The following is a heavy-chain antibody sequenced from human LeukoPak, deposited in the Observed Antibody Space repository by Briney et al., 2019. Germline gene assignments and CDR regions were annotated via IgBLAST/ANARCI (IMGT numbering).Heavy chain of an antibody. CDR1: GGSNSSYY. Sequence: SETLSLTCSVSGGSNSSYYWSWIRQPPGKGLEWIGYISYSGSTNYNPSLRSRVTISGDTSKNQFSLKLSSMTAADTAVYYCARSLYYDILTGYPVMDVWGKGTTVTVSS. CDR2: ISYSGST. J-gene: IGHJ6*03. V-gene: IGHV4-59*01. CDR3: ARSLYYDILTGYPVMDV. D-gene: IGHD3-9*01.